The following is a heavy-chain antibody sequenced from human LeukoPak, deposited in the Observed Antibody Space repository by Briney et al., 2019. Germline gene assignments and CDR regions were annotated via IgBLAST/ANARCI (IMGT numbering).Heavy chain of an antibody. CDR2: INPNSGGT. D-gene: IGHD2-15*01. J-gene: IGHJ4*02. V-gene: IGHV1-2*02. Sequence: GASVKVSCKASGYTFTGYYMHWVRQAPGQGLEWMGWINPNSGGTDYAQKSQGRVTMTRDTSISTAYMELSRLRSDDTAVYYCARAKHCSGGSCKVFDYWGQGTLVTVSS. CDR1: GYTFTGYY. CDR3: ARAKHCSGGSCKVFDY.